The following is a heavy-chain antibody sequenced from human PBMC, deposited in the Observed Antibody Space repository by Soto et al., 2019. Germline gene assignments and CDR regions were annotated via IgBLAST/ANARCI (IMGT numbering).Heavy chain of an antibody. V-gene: IGHV1-2*02. CDR2: INPNSGGT. Sequence: ASVKVSCKASGYTFTGYYMHWVRQAPGQGLEWMGWINPNSGGTNYAQKFQGRVTMTRDTSISTAYMELSRLRSDDTAVYYCAREVITMMGSDNWFDPWGQGTLVTVSS. D-gene: IGHD3-22*01. CDR1: GYTFTGYY. J-gene: IGHJ5*02. CDR3: AREVITMMGSDNWFDP.